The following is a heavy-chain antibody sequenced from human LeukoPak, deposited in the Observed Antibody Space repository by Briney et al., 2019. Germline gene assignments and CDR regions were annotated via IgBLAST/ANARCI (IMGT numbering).Heavy chain of an antibody. CDR3: ARAATGYFRWDY. J-gene: IGHJ4*02. CDR1: GGSISSTNW. Sequence: SETLSLTCGVSGGSISSTNWWSWVRQPPGKGLEWIGEIYHSGSTNYNPSLKSRITISVDNSKNQFSLKLNSVTAADTAVYYCARAATGYFRWDYWGQGTLVTVSS. V-gene: IGHV4-4*02. CDR2: IYHSGST. D-gene: IGHD5-12*01.